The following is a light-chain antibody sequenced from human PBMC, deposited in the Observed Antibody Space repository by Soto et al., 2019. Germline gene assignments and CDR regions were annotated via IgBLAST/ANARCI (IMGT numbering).Light chain of an antibody. CDR3: ETWDSKTGV. Sequence: QLVLTQSSSASASLGSSVKLTCTLSSGHSYYIIAWHQQQPGKAPRYLMKVEGSGSYNKGSGVPDRFSGSSSGADRYLTISNLQFEDEADYYCETWDSKTGVFGGGTQLTVL. J-gene: IGLJ3*02. CDR1: SGHSYYI. CDR2: VEGSGSY. V-gene: IGLV4-60*02.